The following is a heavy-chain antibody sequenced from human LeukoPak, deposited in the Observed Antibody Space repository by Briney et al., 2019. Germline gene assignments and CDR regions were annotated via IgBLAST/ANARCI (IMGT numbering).Heavy chain of an antibody. Sequence: GGSLRLSCAASGFTFSSYAMSWVRQAPGKGLEWVSAISGSGGSTYYADSVKGRFTISRDNSKNTLYLQMNSLRAEDTAVYYCTYFGYSYGPFDYWRQGTLVTVSS. D-gene: IGHD5-18*01. CDR3: TYFGYSYGPFDY. CDR1: GFTFSSYA. V-gene: IGHV3-23*01. CDR2: ISGSGGST. J-gene: IGHJ4*02.